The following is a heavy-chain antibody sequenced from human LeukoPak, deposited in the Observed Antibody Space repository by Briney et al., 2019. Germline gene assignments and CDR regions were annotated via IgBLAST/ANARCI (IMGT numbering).Heavy chain of an antibody. J-gene: IGHJ6*03. CDR2: ISSSSSYI. CDR1: GFTFSSYG. V-gene: IGHV3-21*01. D-gene: IGHD3-22*01. Sequence: GGSLRLSCAASGFTFSSYGMNWVRQAPGKGLEWVSSISSSSSYIYYADSVKGRFTISRDNAKNSLYLQMNSLRAEDTAVYYCARVGLGPHSYYDSSGYYYYYYYMDVWGKGTTVTVSS. CDR3: ARVGLGPHSYYDSSGYYYYYYYMDV.